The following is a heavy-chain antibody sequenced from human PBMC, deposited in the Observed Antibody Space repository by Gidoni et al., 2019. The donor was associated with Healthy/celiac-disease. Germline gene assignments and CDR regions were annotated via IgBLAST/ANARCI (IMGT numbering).Heavy chain of an antibody. J-gene: IGHJ6*02. D-gene: IGHD6-25*01. CDR2: IIPILGIE. CDR1: GGTFSSYA. CDR3: ARATSAVYGMDV. Sequence: QVQLVQSGAEVKKPGYSVKVSCKASGGTFSSYAISWVRQAPGQGLEWMGRIIPILGIENYAQKFQGRVTITAEKSTSTDYMEMSSLRYEDTAVYYCARATSAVYGMDVWGQGTTVTVSS. V-gene: IGHV1-69*04.